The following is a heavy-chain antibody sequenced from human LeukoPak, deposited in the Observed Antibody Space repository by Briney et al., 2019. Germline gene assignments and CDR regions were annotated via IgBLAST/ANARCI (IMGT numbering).Heavy chain of an antibody. CDR2: IYYSGST. Sequence: NSSETLSLTCTAPGGSISSYYWNWIRQPPGKGLEWIGYIYYSGSTNYNPSLKSRVTISVDTSKNQFSLKLSSVTAADTAVYYCARVEMATIYILWGQGTLVTVSS. V-gene: IGHV4-59*01. D-gene: IGHD5-24*01. CDR3: ARVEMATIYIL. J-gene: IGHJ4*02. CDR1: GGSISSYY.